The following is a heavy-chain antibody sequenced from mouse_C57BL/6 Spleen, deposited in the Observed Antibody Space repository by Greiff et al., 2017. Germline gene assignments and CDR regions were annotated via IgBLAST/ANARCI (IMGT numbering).Heavy chain of an antibody. CDR1: GYNFTTSP. CDR3: TRHKGAMDY. J-gene: IGHJ4*01. Sequence: VPLQQSGAELVKPGASVKMSCQASGYNFTTSPIEWMKQNPGKSLEWIGNFHPYNDDTKYNEKFKGKATLTVEKSSSTVYLELSRLSSVYSAVYYCTRHKGAMDYWGQGTSVTVSS. V-gene: IGHV1-47*01. CDR2: FHPYNDDT.